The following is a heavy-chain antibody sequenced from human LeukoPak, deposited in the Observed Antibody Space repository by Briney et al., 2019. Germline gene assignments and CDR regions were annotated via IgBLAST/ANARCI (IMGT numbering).Heavy chain of an antibody. Sequence: GSLRLSCAGGLTFSDYSMNWIRQAPGKGLEWVSYISSSSSTVYYSDSVKGRFTISRDNAKNSLYLQMNSLRAEDTAVYYCARGNWAEDGYFDYWGQGTLVTVSS. CDR3: ARGNWAEDGYFDY. CDR2: ISSSSSTV. D-gene: IGHD7-27*01. V-gene: IGHV3-48*04. J-gene: IGHJ4*02. CDR1: GLTFSDYS.